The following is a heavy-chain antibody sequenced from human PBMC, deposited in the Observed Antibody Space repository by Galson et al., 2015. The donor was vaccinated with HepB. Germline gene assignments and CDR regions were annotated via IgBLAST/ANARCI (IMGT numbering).Heavy chain of an antibody. V-gene: IGHV1-2*02. CDR2: INPNSGGT. Sequence: SVKVSCKASGYTFTGYYMHWVRQAPGQGLEWMGWINPNSGGTNYAQKFQGRVTMTRDTSISTAYMELSRLRSDDTAVYYCARSRGAALFDYYYYYMDVWGKGTTATVSS. CDR1: GYTFTGYY. CDR3: ARSRGAALFDYYYYYMDV. J-gene: IGHJ6*03. D-gene: IGHD1-26*01.